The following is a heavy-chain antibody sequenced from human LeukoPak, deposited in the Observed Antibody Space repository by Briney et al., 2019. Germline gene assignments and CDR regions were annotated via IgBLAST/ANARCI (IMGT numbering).Heavy chain of an antibody. Sequence: PGGSLRLSCAGSGFSFSTYGMNWVRQAPGKGLEWVSGISPSGDITYYADSVKGRFTISRDNSKNTLYLEVISLTAEDTAVYYCAKDDAWLRFGEWSQGTLVTVSS. D-gene: IGHD3-10*01. J-gene: IGHJ4*02. V-gene: IGHV3-23*01. CDR2: ISPSGDIT. CDR1: GFSFSTYG. CDR3: AKDDAWLRFGE.